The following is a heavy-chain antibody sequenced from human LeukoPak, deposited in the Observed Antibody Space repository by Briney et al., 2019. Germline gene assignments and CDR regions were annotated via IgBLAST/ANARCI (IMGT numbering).Heavy chain of an antibody. CDR2: ISWNSGSI. CDR1: GFTFDDYA. CDR3: AKDIGFGYGDFCYFDY. V-gene: IGHV3-9*01. Sequence: GGSLRLSCAASGFTFDDYAMHWVRQAPGKGLEWVSGISWNSGSIGYADSVKGRFTISRDNAKNSLYLQMNSLRAEDTALYYCAKDIGFGYGDFCYFDYWGQGTLVTVSS. J-gene: IGHJ4*02. D-gene: IGHD4-17*01.